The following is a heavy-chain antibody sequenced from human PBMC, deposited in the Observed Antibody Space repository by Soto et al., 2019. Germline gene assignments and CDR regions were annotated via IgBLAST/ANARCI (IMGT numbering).Heavy chain of an antibody. V-gene: IGHV3-33*01. CDR3: ARDRNYDFWSGPWYYYYGMDV. CDR1: GFTFSSYG. Sequence: PGGSLRLSCAASGFTFSSYGMHWVRQAPGKGLEWVAVIWYDGSNKYYADSVKGRFTISRDNSKNTLYLQMNSLRAEDTAVYYCARDRNYDFWSGPWYYYYGMDVWGQGTTATVS. D-gene: IGHD3-3*01. CDR2: IWYDGSNK. J-gene: IGHJ6*02.